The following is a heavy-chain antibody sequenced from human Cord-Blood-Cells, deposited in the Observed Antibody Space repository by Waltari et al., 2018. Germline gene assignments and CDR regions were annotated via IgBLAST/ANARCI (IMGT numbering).Heavy chain of an antibody. D-gene: IGHD2-15*01. CDR1: GGSFSGYY. Sequence: QVQLQQWGAGLLKPSETLSLTCAVYGGSFSGYYWSWIRQPPGTGLEWIGEINHSGSTNYNPSLKSRVTISVDTSKNQFSLKLSSVTAADTAVYYCARGIYCSGGSCYFDYWGQGTLVTVSS. J-gene: IGHJ4*02. V-gene: IGHV4-34*01. CDR2: INHSGST. CDR3: ARGIYCSGGSCYFDY.